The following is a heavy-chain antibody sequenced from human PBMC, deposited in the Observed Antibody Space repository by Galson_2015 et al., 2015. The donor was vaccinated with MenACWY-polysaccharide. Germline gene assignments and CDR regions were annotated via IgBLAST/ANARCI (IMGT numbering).Heavy chain of an antibody. D-gene: IGHD6-13*01. V-gene: IGHV3-30*02. Sequence: SLRLSCAGSGFTFRGNGLHWVRQAPGKGLEWEALIRNDGRKHYPDAVKGRFTISRNNSKNTLYLQMNSLRPEDTAVYYCARNPSRLDIAAASHWGQGALGSVSS. CDR2: IRNDGRK. CDR1: GFTFRGNG. CDR3: ARNPSRLDIAAASH. J-gene: IGHJ4*02.